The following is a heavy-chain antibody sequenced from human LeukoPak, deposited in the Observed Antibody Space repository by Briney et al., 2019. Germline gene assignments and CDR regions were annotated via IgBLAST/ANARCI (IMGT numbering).Heavy chain of an antibody. Sequence: PGGSLRLSCAVSGFTLSRNAMTWVRQAPGKGLQWISSISVSGDATDYADSVKGRFTIYRDISKNTLYLQMNSLRVDDTAVYYCAKEIRSNDCWGQGTLVTVSS. CDR1: GFTLSRNA. CDR3: AKEIRSNDC. CDR2: ISVSGDAT. J-gene: IGHJ4*02. V-gene: IGHV3-23*01.